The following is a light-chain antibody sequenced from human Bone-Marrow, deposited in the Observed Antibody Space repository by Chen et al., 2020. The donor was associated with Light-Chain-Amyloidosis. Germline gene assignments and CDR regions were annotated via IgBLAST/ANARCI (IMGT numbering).Light chain of an antibody. CDR3: QSADSRATSWV. J-gene: IGLJ3*02. Sequence: SYVLTQPSSVSVAPGQTATIACGGNNIGSTSVHWYQQTPGQAPLLVVYDDSDRPSGIPERLSGSSSGTTVTLTISGVQAEDEADYYCQSADSRATSWVFGGGTKLTVL. V-gene: IGLV3-21*02. CDR1: NIGSTS. CDR2: DDS.